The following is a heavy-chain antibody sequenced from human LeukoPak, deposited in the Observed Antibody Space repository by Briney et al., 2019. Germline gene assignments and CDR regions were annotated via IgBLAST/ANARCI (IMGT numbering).Heavy chain of an antibody. V-gene: IGHV1-2*02. CDR3: ARGATLGAPSGY. Sequence: GASVKVSCKVSGYTLTELSMHWVRQAPGQGLEWMGWINPNSGGTNYAQKFQGRVTMTRDTSISTAYMELSRLRSDDTAVYYCARGATLGAPSGYWGQGTLVTVSS. J-gene: IGHJ4*02. CDR1: GYTLTELS. CDR2: INPNSGGT. D-gene: IGHD1-26*01.